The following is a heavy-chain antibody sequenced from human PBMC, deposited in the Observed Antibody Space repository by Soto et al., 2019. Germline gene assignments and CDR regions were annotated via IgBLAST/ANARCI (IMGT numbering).Heavy chain of an antibody. D-gene: IGHD3-16*01. J-gene: IGHJ4*02. Sequence: GGSLRLSCAASGFTFSSYWMSWVRRAPGKGLEWVANIKQDGSEKYYVDSVKGRFTISRDNAKNSLYLQMNSLRAEDTAVYYCASPGGGSPSFSRYWGQGTLVTVSS. CDR1: GFTFSSYW. CDR2: IKQDGSEK. CDR3: ASPGGGSPSFSRY. V-gene: IGHV3-7*03.